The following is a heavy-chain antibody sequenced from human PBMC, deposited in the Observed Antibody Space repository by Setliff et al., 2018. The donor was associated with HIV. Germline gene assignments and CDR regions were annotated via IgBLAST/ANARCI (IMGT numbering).Heavy chain of an antibody. CDR3: AKDTRASYSYGNLDY. CDR2: IWYDGSNK. CDR1: GFTFSSYG. V-gene: IGHV3-30*02. D-gene: IGHD5-18*01. Sequence: GGSLRLSCAASGFTFSSYGMHWVRQAPGKGLEWVAVIWYDGSNKYYADSVKGRFTISRDNSKNTLYLQMNSLRAEDTAVYYCAKDTRASYSYGNLDYWGQGTLVTVSS. J-gene: IGHJ4*02.